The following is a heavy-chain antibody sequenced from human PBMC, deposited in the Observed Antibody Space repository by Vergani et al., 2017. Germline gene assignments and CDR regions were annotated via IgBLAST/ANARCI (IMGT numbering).Heavy chain of an antibody. V-gene: IGHV4-38-2*02. J-gene: IGHJ5*02. Sequence: QVQLQESGPGLVKPSETLSLTCTVSGYSISSGYYWGWIRQPPGKGLEWIGSIYHSGSTYYNPSLKSRVTISVDTSKNQFSLKLSSVTAADPAVYYCARITYDILTGYLPWGQGTLVTVSS. CDR3: ARITYDILTGYLP. D-gene: IGHD3-9*01. CDR1: GYSISSGYY. CDR2: IYHSGST.